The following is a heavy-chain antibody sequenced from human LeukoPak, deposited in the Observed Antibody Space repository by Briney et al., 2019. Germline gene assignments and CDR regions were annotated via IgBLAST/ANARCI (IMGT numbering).Heavy chain of an antibody. J-gene: IGHJ6*02. Sequence: GRSLRLSCAASGFTFSSYAMHWVRQAPGKGLEWVAVISYDGSNKYYADSVKGRFTISRDNSKNTLYLQMNSLRAEDTAVYYCARRAARFDWGVSYYYGMDVWGQGTKVTVSS. CDR1: GFTFSSYA. CDR3: ARRAARFDWGVSYYYGMDV. V-gene: IGHV3-30-3*01. CDR2: ISYDGSNK. D-gene: IGHD6-6*01.